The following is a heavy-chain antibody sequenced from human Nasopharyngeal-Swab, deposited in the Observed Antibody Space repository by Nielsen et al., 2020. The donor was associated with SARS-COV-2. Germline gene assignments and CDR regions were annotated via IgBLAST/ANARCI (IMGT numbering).Heavy chain of an antibody. CDR2: IWYDGSNK. V-gene: IGHV3-33*01. Sequence: VRQAPGKGLGWVAVIWYDGSNKYYADSVKGRFTISRDNSKNTLYLQMNSLRAEDTAVYYCARDLVPLWFGEPGLFDPWGQGTLVTVSS. J-gene: IGHJ5*02. D-gene: IGHD3-10*01. CDR3: ARDLVPLWFGEPGLFDP.